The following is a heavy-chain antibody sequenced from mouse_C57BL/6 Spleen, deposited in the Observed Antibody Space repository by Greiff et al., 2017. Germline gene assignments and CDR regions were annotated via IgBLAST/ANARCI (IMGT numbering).Heavy chain of an antibody. D-gene: IGHD2-1*01. CDR3: ARSDADGNYAYFEV. J-gene: IGHJ1*03. Sequence: QVHVKQSGAELVKPGASVKLSCKASGYTFTSYWMHWVKQRPGRGLEWIGRIDPNSGGTKYNEKFKSKATLTVDKPSSTAYMQLSSLTSEDSAVYDCARSDADGNYAYFEVWGTGTTVTASS. CDR2: IDPNSGGT. CDR1: GYTFTSYW. V-gene: IGHV1-72*01.